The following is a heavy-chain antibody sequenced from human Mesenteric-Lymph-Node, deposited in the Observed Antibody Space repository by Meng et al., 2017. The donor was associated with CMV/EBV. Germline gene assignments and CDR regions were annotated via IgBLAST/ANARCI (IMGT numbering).Heavy chain of an antibody. CDR2: FDPEDGET. D-gene: IGHD6-13*01. Sequence: CKVSGYSLTALSMHWVRQAPGKGLEWMGGFDPEDGETIYAQKFQGRVTMTEDTSTDTAYMELSSLRSEDTAVYYCATSIAAAGLFDYWGQGTLVTVSS. CDR1: GYSLTALS. J-gene: IGHJ4*02. CDR3: ATSIAAAGLFDY. V-gene: IGHV1-24*01.